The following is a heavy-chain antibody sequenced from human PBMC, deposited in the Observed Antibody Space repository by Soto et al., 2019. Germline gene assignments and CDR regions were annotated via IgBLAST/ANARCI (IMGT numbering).Heavy chain of an antibody. CDR3: ARHVGEVGYCVNGVCRLDL. V-gene: IGHV5-51*01. J-gene: IGHJ6*02. CDR2: SRPGVSET. CDR1: RDDFVSYR. Sequence: PGEALKISCSGPRDDFVSYRIGWGRQVPGKGLEWMGSSRPGVSETTYSPSFHGQATISADNSISVVYLQWSNLRALDTGIYYCARHVGEVGYCVNGVCRLDLWGQGTTVTVSS. D-gene: IGHD2-8*01.